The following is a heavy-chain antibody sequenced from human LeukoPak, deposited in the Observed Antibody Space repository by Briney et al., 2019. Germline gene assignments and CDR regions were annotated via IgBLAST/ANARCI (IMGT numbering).Heavy chain of an antibody. J-gene: IGHJ4*02. Sequence: GESLKISCKGSGYSFASFWIGWVRQMPGKGLEWMGIIYPGDSDTRYSPSLQGQVTISADKSISTTYLQWSSLKASDTAIYYCARRFRSGPYCDYWGQGTLVTVSS. D-gene: IGHD1-26*01. CDR1: GYSFASFW. CDR3: ARRFRSGPYCDY. CDR2: IYPGDSDT. V-gene: IGHV5-51*01.